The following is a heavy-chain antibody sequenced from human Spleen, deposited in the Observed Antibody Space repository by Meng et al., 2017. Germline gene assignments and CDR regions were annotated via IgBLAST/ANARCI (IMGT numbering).Heavy chain of an antibody. J-gene: IGHJ6*02. V-gene: IGHV1-18*01. CDR2: ISAYNGNT. CDR3: ARDCNIGTRIGLYYYYGMDV. Sequence: ASVKVSCKASGYTFTSYGISWVRQAPGQGLEWMGWISAYNGNTNYAQKLQGRVTMTTDTSTSTAHMELRSLRSDDTAVYYCARDCNIGTRIGLYYYYGMDVWGQGTTVTVSS. D-gene: IGHD2/OR15-2a*01. CDR1: GYTFTSYG.